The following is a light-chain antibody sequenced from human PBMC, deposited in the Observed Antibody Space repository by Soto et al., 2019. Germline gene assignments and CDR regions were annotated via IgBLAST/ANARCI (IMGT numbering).Light chain of an antibody. CDR2: AAS. Sequence: DIPMTQSPSSVSASVGDRVTITCRASQDISSWLAWYQQKPGKAPKFLIYAASSLQSGVPSRFSGSGSGTDFTLTISNLQPGDFATYYCQQAHSFPITFGQGTRLEIK. J-gene: IGKJ5*01. V-gene: IGKV1-12*01. CDR1: QDISSW. CDR3: QQAHSFPIT.